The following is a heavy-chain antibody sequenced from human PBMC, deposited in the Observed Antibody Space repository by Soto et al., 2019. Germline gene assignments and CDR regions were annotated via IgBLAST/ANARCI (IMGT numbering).Heavy chain of an antibody. CDR3: ARDLRGHYGP. V-gene: IGHV3-21*06. CDR2: VSGSSSYI. D-gene: IGHD4-17*01. J-gene: IGHJ3*01. Sequence: PGGSLRLCCEGSGFNFRNFNMIWVRQAPGKGLEWVSSVSGSSSYIYYADSVKGRFTVSRDNANNLVFLQMNGLRPEDTAMYYCARDLRGHYGPWGQGTMVTVSS. CDR1: GFNFRNFN.